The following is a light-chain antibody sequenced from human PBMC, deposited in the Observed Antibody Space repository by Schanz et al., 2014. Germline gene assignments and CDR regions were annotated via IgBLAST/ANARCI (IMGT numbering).Light chain of an antibody. J-gene: IGLJ3*02. CDR2: QVN. CDR3: QSYDSSLSEWV. Sequence: QSALTQPPSVSGSPGQSVTISCTGSSSDVGRYNRVSWFQQPPGTAPKLMIFQVNSRPSGVPDRFSASKSGASASLAISGLQSEDEADYYCQSYDSSLSEWVFGGGTKLTVL. V-gene: IGLV2-18*02. CDR1: SSDVGRYNR.